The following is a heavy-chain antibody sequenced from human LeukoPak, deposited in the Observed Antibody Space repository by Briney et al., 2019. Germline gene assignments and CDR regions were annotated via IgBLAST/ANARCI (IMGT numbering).Heavy chain of an antibody. V-gene: IGHV1-69*06. J-gene: IGHJ6*04. Sequence: SVKVSCKASGGTFSSYAISWVRQAPGQGLEWMGGIIPIFGTTNYAQKFQGRVTITADSSTSTAYMELSSLRSEDTAVYYCASLRDGDYGAIYGMDVWGKGTTVTVSS. CDR1: GGTFSSYA. D-gene: IGHD4-17*01. CDR2: IIPIFGTT. CDR3: ASLRDGDYGAIYGMDV.